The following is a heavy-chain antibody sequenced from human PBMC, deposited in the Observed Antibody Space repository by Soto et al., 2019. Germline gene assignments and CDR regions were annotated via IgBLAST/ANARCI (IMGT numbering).Heavy chain of an antibody. V-gene: IGHV4-31*03. Sequence: QVQLQESGPGLVKPSQTLSLTCTVSGGSISSGGYYWSWIRQHPGKGLEWIGYIYYSGSTYYNPSLKSRXXIXVXXSKNQFSLKLSSVTAADTAVYYCARDGSSSAAIDYWGQGTLVTVSS. CDR2: IYYSGST. D-gene: IGHD6-13*01. CDR1: GGSISSGGYY. CDR3: ARDGSSSAAIDY. J-gene: IGHJ4*02.